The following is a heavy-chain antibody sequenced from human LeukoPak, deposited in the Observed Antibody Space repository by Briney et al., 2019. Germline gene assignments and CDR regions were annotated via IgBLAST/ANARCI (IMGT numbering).Heavy chain of an antibody. D-gene: IGHD3-3*01. CDR2: INHSGST. CDR1: GGSFSGYY. J-gene: IGHJ5*02. Sequence: SETLSLTCAVYGGSFSGYYWSWIRQPPGKGLEWIGEINHSGSTNYNPSLKSRVTMSVDTSKNQFSLKLSSVTAADTAVYYCARVSLGGYDFWSGYYSCWFDPWGQGTLVTVSS. V-gene: IGHV4-34*01. CDR3: ARVSLGGYDFWSGYYSCWFDP.